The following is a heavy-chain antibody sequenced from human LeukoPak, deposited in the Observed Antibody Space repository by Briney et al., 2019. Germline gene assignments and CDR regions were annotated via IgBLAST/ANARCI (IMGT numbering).Heavy chain of an antibody. J-gene: IGHJ1*01. V-gene: IGHV3-30*04. Sequence: GRSLRLSCAASGFTFSSYAMHWVRQAPGKGLEWVAIISYDGSNKYYADSVKGRFTISRDNSKNTLYLQMNSLRAEDTAVYYCARDRRQWLVLLYFQHWGQGTLVTVSS. CDR3: ARDRRQWLVLLYFQH. D-gene: IGHD6-19*01. CDR1: GFTFSSYA. CDR2: ISYDGSNK.